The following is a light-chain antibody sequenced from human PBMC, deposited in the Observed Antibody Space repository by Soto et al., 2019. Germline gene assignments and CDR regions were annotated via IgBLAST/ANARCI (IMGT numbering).Light chain of an antibody. Sequence: EIVLTQSPDTLSLSPGERATLSCRPSQSVSSTYLAWYQQKPGQAPRLLIYRASTRATGIPDRFSGSGSGTDFTLNISRLEPEDFAVYYCQQYESSPLTFGGGTKVEIK. CDR3: QQYESSPLT. CDR1: QSVSSTY. V-gene: IGKV3-20*01. CDR2: RAS. J-gene: IGKJ4*01.